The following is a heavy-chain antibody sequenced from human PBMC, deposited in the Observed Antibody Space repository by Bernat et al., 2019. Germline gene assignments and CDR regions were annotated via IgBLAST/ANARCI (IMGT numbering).Heavy chain of an antibody. J-gene: IGHJ4*02. CDR2: IKQDGSEK. Sequence: EVQLVESGGGLVQPGGSLRLSCAASGFTFSSYWMSWVRQAPGKGLEWVANIKQDGSEKYYVDSVKDRFTISRDNAKNSLYLQMNSLRAKDTAVYSCAKDGPYSTSDDVHYCFDYWGQGTLVTVSS. CDR3: AKDGPYSTSDDVHYCFDY. V-gene: IGHV3-7*04. CDR1: GFTFSSYW. D-gene: IGHD6-13*01.